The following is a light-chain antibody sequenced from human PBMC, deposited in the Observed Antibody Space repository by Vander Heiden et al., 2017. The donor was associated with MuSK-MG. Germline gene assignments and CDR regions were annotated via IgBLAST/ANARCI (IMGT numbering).Light chain of an antibody. CDR1: SSNVGGYND. CDR3: SSYTSSSTLVV. V-gene: IGLV2-14*03. J-gene: IGLJ2*01. CDR2: DVS. Sequence: QSALTPPASVAASPGHSITISCTGTSSNVGGYNDVSWYQQQPGKAPKLLIYDVSNRPSGVSNRFSGSKSGNTASLTISGLQAEDEADYYCSSYTSSSTLVVFGGGTKLTVL.